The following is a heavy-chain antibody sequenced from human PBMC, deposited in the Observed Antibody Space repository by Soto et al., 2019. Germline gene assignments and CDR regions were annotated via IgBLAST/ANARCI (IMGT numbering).Heavy chain of an antibody. Sequence: SVKVSCKASGGTFSNYAISWVRQAPGQGLEWMGGIIPIFGTANYAQKFQGRVTITADESTSTAYMELSSLRSEDTAVYYCASTVLRRDGYNCVYWGQGTLVTVSS. V-gene: IGHV1-69*13. CDR1: GGTFSNYA. D-gene: IGHD5-12*01. CDR3: ASTVLRRDGYNCVY. CDR2: IIPIFGTA. J-gene: IGHJ4*02.